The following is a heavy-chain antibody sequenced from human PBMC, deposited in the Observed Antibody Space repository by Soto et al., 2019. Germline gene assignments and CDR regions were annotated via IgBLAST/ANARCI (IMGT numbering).Heavy chain of an antibody. D-gene: IGHD6-19*01. CDR1: GYSITSYW. J-gene: IGHJ4*02. Sequence: EPMQDSCSGAGYSITSYWIGCVLKKHGKGLEWMGIIYPGDSDTRYSPSFQGQVTISADKSISTAYLQWSSLKASDTAMYYCARGPFSGWYVPYLDYWGQGTLVTVSS. V-gene: IGHV5-51*01. CDR2: IYPGDSDT. CDR3: ARGPFSGWYVPYLDY.